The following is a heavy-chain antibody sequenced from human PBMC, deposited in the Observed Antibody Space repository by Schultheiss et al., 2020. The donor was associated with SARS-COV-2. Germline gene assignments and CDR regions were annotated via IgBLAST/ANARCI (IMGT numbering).Heavy chain of an antibody. CDR2: ISSSSSYI. J-gene: IGHJ6*04. CDR3: ARDKGSGWYDGMDV. CDR1: GFTFSSYS. Sequence: GGSLRLSCAASGFTFSSYSMNWVRQAPGKGLEWVSSISSSSSYIYYADSVKGRFTISRDNAKNSLYLQMNSLRAEDTAVYYCARDKGSGWYDGMDVWGKGTTVTVSS. D-gene: IGHD6-19*01. V-gene: IGHV3-21*01.